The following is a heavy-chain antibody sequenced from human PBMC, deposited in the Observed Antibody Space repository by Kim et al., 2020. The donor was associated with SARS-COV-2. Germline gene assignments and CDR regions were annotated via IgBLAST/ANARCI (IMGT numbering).Heavy chain of an antibody. CDR1: GFTFSSYE. V-gene: IGHV3-48*03. D-gene: IGHD3-3*01. Sequence: GGSLRLSCAASGFTFSSYEMNWVRQAPGKGLEWVSYISSSGSTIYYADSVKGRFTISRDNAKNSLYLQMNSLRAEDTAVYYCARVLLRYDFWSGYGPYDYWGQGTLVTVSS. CDR3: ARVLLRYDFWSGYGPYDY. CDR2: ISSSGSTI. J-gene: IGHJ4*02.